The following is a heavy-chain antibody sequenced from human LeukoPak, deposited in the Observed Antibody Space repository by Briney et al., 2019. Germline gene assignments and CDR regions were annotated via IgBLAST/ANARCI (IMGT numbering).Heavy chain of an antibody. Sequence: SETLSLTCAVYGGSFSGYYWSWNRQPPGKGLEWIGEINHSGSTNYNPSLKSRVTISVDTSKNQFSLKLSSVTAEDTAVYYCARGPADSPEWLQFSVRGNTHSSPFDYWGQGTLVTVSS. J-gene: IGHJ4*02. D-gene: IGHD5-24*01. CDR3: ARGPADSPEWLQFSVRGNTHSSPFDY. CDR2: INHSGST. CDR1: GGSFSGYY. V-gene: IGHV4-34*01.